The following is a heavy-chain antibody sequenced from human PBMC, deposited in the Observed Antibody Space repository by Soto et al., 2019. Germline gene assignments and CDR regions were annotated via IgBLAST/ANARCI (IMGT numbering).Heavy chain of an antibody. D-gene: IGHD2-15*01. J-gene: IGHJ5*01. CDR1: GISLSTSGVG. CDR2: IYWDDDK. Sequence: QITLKESGPTLVKPTQTLTLTCTFSGISLSTSGVGVGWIRQPPGKALEWLALIYWDDDKRYSPSLKSRLTITKDTSKNQVVLTMTNMDPVDTATYYRAHRRGYCSGGRCYSNWFDSWGQRTLITVSS. CDR3: AHRRGYCSGGRCYSNWFDS. V-gene: IGHV2-5*02.